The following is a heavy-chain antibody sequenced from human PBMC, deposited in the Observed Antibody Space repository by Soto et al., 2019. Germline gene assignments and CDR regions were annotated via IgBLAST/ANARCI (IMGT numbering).Heavy chain of an antibody. Sequence: ASVKVSCKASGYTFTSYDINWVRQATGQGLEWMGWMNPNSGNTGYAQKFQGRVTMTRNTSISTAYMELSSLRSEDTAVYYCAKRQRITIFGVVLNWFDPWGQGTLVTVSS. J-gene: IGHJ5*02. V-gene: IGHV1-8*01. CDR2: MNPNSGNT. CDR3: AKRQRITIFGVVLNWFDP. D-gene: IGHD3-3*01. CDR1: GYTFTSYD.